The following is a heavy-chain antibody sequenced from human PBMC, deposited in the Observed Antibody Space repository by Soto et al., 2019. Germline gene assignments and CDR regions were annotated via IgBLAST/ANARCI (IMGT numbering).Heavy chain of an antibody. CDR3: AKTQGIAAAGSPLSGLRYYGMDV. J-gene: IGHJ6*02. CDR2: INHSGST. V-gene: IGHV4-34*01. CDR1: GGSFSGYY. Sequence: SETLSLTCAVYGGSFSGYYWSWIRQPPGKGLEWIGEINHSGSTNYNPSLKSRVTISVDTSKNQFSLKLSSVTAEDTAVYYCAKTQGIAAAGSPLSGLRYYGMDVWGQGTTVTVSS. D-gene: IGHD6-13*01.